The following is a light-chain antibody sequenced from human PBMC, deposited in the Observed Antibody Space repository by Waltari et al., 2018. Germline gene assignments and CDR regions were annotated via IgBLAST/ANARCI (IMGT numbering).Light chain of an antibody. Sequence: DIQMTQSPSTLSASVGDRVTITCRASQSISSWLAWYQQKPGKAPKLLMYKASSLQSGVPSRFSGSGSGTEVTLTISSLQPDDFATYYCQQYNSYPCTFGQGTKLEIK. CDR2: KAS. V-gene: IGKV1-5*03. CDR1: QSISSW. CDR3: QQYNSYPCT. J-gene: IGKJ2*02.